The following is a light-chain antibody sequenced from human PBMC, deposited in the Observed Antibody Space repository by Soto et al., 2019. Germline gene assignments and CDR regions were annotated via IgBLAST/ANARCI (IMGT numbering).Light chain of an antibody. J-gene: IGLJ1*01. CDR3: SSFTSRFTFNYI. CDR1: SSDVGGYNY. V-gene: IGLV2-14*01. Sequence: QSVLTQPASVSGSPGQSITISCTGTSSDVGGYNYLSWYQQHPGKAPKIIIYEVTNRPSGVSNRFSGSKSGNTASLTISGLQAEDDADYYCSSFTSRFTFNYIFGTGTKVTVL. CDR2: EVT.